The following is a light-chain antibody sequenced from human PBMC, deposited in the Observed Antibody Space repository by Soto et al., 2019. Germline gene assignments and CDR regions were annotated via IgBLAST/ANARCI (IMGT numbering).Light chain of an antibody. CDR1: QTISND. Sequence: EVVMTQSPATVSVSPGDGVTLSCRASQTISNDLAWYQQKPGQAPRLLIYGASTRATGVPARFSGGASGTEFTLTISSLQSEDFAFYYCQQNNKWPPVTFGGGTQVEIK. J-gene: IGKJ4*01. V-gene: IGKV3-15*01. CDR2: GAS. CDR3: QQNNKWPPVT.